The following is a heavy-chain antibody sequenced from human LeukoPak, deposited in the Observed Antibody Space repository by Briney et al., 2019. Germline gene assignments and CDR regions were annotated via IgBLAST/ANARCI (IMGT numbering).Heavy chain of an antibody. CDR3: ARPGSSGYFRGFDY. J-gene: IGHJ4*02. CDR2: IYPGGSDT. Sequence: PGESLKISCKGSGYSFTSYWIGWVRQMPGKGLEGMGSIYPGGSDTRYNPSFQGQVTISADKSISTAYLQWSSLQASDTAMYYCARPGSSGYFRGFDYWGQGTLVTVSS. D-gene: IGHD3-22*01. V-gene: IGHV5-51*01. CDR1: GYSFTSYW.